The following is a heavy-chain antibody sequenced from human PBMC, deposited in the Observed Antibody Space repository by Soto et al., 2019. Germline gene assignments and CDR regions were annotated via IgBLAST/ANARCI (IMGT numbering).Heavy chain of an antibody. CDR1: DGSVNSGNYY. CDR2: IYYIGTT. J-gene: IGHJ4*02. V-gene: IGHV4-61*01. Sequence: SETLSLTCSVSDGSVNSGNYYWSWIRQPPGKGLEWIGHIYYIGTTDYNPSLKSRVTISVDTSKNQFSLKVTSVTAADTAVYFCAREEKQLSRYGGDFDYWGQGILVTV. D-gene: IGHD3-16*01. CDR3: AREEKQLSRYGGDFDY.